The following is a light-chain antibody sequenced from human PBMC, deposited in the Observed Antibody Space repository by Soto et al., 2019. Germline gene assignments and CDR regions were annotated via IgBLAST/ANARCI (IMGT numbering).Light chain of an antibody. J-gene: IGKJ2*01. CDR3: QQYDTSPRN. Sequence: EIGLTQSPCTLFLSPGERATLSCRASQSVSSSYLAWYQQKPGQAPRLLIYGASSRATGIPDRFSGSGSGTDFTLTISRLEPEDFAVYYCQQYDTSPRNVGQGTKLEIK. CDR1: QSVSSSY. CDR2: GAS. V-gene: IGKV3-20*01.